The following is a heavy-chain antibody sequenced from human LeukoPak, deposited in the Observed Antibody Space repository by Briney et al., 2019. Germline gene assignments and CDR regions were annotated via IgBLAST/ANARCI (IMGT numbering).Heavy chain of an antibody. J-gene: IGHJ4*02. Sequence: GSLRLSCSASGFIFSSYDMSWVRQAPGKGLEWVSSISGSGDRTIYADSVRGRLTISRDKSKNTLYLQMSSLRAEDTAVYYCAKVLQPDYYFDYWGQGSLVTVSS. CDR2: ISGSGDRT. V-gene: IGHV3-23*01. CDR1: GFIFSSYD. CDR3: AKVLQPDYYFDY.